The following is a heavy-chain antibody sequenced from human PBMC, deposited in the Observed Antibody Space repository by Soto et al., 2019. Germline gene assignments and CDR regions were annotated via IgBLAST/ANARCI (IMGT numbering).Heavy chain of an antibody. J-gene: IGHJ4*02. Sequence: QVQLVQSGGEVKKPGASVKVSCKASGYTFTDYGITWVRQPPGQGLEWMGWISAYTGNTNYAQKVQGRVTMSTDTSTSTAYLELRSLRSDDTAVYYCARGPESRSTEYFDYWGQGTLVTVSS. CDR1: GYTFTDYG. V-gene: IGHV1-18*01. D-gene: IGHD2-2*01. CDR2: ISAYTGNT. CDR3: ARGPESRSTEYFDY.